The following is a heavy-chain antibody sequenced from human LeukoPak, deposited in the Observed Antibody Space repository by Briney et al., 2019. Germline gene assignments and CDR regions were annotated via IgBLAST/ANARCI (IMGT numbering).Heavy chain of an antibody. CDR3: ARGEYDYAWGSYSPNAFAM. CDR1: GGSFSGYY. D-gene: IGHD3-16*01. V-gene: IGHV4-34*01. CDR2: INHSKRT. Sequence: TSEPLSLPCAVYGGSFSGYYWSWLRQPPGKGLEWCGEINHSKRTNYNPSLKSRVTISVDTSKNQSSLKLSSVTAADTALYYCARGEYDYAWGSYSPNAFAMWGQGTMVTVSS. J-gene: IGHJ3*02.